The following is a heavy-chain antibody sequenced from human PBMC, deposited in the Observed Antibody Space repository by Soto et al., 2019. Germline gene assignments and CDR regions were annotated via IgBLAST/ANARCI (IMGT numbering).Heavy chain of an antibody. CDR3: ARGGDSSSYYYYGMDV. CDR1: GGPFSSYA. CDR2: IIPIFGTA. V-gene: IGHV1-69*13. D-gene: IGHD6-6*01. Sequence: SVKVSFKASGGPFSSYAMSLVRRAPGQGLEWMGGIIPIFGTANYSHKFQGRVTITADESTSTAYMELSSLRSEDTAVYYCARGGDSSSYYYYGMDVWGQGTTFTVSS. J-gene: IGHJ6*01.